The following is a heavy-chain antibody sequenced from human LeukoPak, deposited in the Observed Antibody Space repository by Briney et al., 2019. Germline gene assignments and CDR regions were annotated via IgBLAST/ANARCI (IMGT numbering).Heavy chain of an antibody. J-gene: IGHJ4*02. V-gene: IGHV4-59*08. CDR1: GGSISSYY. D-gene: IGHD6-13*01. CDR3: ARRVSRTAAVDY. Sequence: SETLSLTCTVSGGSISSYYWSWIRQPPGKGLEWIGYIYYSGSTNYNPSLKSRVTISVDTSKNQFPLNLSSVTAADTAVYYCARRVSRTAAVDYWGQGTLVTVSS. CDR2: IYYSGST.